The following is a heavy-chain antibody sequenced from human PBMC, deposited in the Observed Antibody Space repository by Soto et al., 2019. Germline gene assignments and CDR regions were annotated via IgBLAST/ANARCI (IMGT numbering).Heavy chain of an antibody. CDR3: ARFYGEKDPYYFDY. D-gene: IGHD4-17*01. CDR2: TYFRSKWYN. V-gene: IGHV6-1*01. CDR1: GDSVSSNSAA. Sequence: VQLQQSGPVLVKPSQTLSLTCAISGDSVSSNSAAWNWIRQSPSRGLEWLGRTYFRSKWYNDYAVSVKSRIPIHPDTSKSQFSMQLNSVTPADTAVYYCARFYGEKDPYYFDYWGQGTLVTVSS. J-gene: IGHJ4*02.